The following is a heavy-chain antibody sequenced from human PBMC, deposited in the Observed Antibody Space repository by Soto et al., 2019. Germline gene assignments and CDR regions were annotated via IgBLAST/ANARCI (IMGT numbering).Heavy chain of an antibody. J-gene: IGHJ4*02. Sequence: GGSLRLSCAASGFTFSSYAMNWVRQAPGKGLEWVALISHDGINKYYADSVRGRFTISRDSSTNTLYLQMNSLRAADTAVYYCGRCTSTSCHLGSDYWGQGTLVTVSS. V-gene: IGHV3-30-3*01. D-gene: IGHD2-2*01. CDR3: GRCTSTSCHLGSDY. CDR2: ISHDGINK. CDR1: GFTFSSYA.